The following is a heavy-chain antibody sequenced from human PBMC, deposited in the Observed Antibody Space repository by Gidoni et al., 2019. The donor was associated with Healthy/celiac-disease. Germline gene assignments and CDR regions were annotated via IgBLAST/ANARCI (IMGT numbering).Heavy chain of an antibody. CDR2: INHSGST. J-gene: IGHJ6*03. CDR3: AREQTYYYYYYMDV. V-gene: IGHV4-34*01. Sequence: QVQLQQWGAGLLKPSETLSLTCAVYGGPFSGYYWSWIRQPPGKGLEWIGEINHSGSTNYNPSLKSRVTISVDTSKNQFSLKLSSVTAADTAVYYCAREQTYYYYYYMDVWGKGTTVTVSS. CDR1: GGPFSGYY.